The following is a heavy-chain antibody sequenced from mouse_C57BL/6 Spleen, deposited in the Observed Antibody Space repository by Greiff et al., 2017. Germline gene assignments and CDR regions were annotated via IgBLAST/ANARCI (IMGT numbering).Heavy chain of an antibody. Sequence: VQLQESGAELVRPGASVTLSCKASGYTFTDYEMHWVKQTPVHGLEWIGAIDPETGGTAYNQKFKGKAILTADKSSSTAYMELRSLTSEDSAVYYCTREDYDGGYYFDDWGQGTTLTVSS. CDR2: IDPETGGT. J-gene: IGHJ2*01. V-gene: IGHV1-15*01. D-gene: IGHD2-4*01. CDR1: GYTFTDYE. CDR3: TREDYDGGYYFDD.